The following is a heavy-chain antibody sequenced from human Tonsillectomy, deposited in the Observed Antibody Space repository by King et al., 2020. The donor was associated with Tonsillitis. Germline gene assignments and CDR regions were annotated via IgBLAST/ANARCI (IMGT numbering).Heavy chain of an antibody. CDR3: AKDRIPGIAVAGTGFDF. CDR1: GFTFSSYG. V-gene: IGHV3-30*18. Sequence: QLVQSGGGVVQPGRSLRLSCAASGFTFSSYGMHWVRQAPGKGLEWVAVISYDGSNKYYTDSVKGRFTISRDNSKNTLYLQMNSLRAEDTAVYYCAKDRIPGIAVAGTGFDFWGQGTLVTVSS. J-gene: IGHJ4*02. CDR2: ISYDGSNK. D-gene: IGHD6-19*01.